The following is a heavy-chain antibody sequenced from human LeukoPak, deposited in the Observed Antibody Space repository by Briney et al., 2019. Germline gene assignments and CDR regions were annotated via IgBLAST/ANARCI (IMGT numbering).Heavy chain of an antibody. CDR3: ARQDYDFWSGYYDY. J-gene: IGHJ4*02. V-gene: IGHV4-39*01. Sequence: SETLSLTCIVSGDSVSSSRYYWGWIRQPPGRGLEWIGSIYYSGTIFYNPSLKSRVTISVDTSKNQSSMKLTSVTAADTAVYFCARQDYDFWSGYYDYWGQGTLVTVSS. CDR2: IYYSGTI. CDR1: GDSVSSSRYY. D-gene: IGHD3-3*01.